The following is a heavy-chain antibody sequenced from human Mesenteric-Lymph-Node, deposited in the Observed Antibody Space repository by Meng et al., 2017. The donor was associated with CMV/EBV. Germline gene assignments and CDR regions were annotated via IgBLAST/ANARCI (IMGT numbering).Heavy chain of an antibody. Sequence: GESLKISCAASEFTARSNDMSWVRQAPGKGLEWVSLIYGDGTTRYAESVKGRFTISRDDSKNTLYLQMNSLRGDDTAVYYCARVAAAGPLDYWGQGTLVTVSS. V-gene: IGHV3-53*01. J-gene: IGHJ4*02. CDR1: EFTARSND. CDR2: IYGDGTT. CDR3: ARVAAAGPLDY. D-gene: IGHD6-13*01.